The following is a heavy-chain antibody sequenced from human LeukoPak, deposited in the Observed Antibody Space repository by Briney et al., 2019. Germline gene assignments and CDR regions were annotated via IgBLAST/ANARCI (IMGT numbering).Heavy chain of an antibody. D-gene: IGHD3-16*01. CDR1: GGSISSYY. CDR3: ARRGLRLGRRDWGY. J-gene: IGHJ4*02. CDR2: INHSGST. V-gene: IGHV4-34*01. Sequence: SQTLSLICTVSGGSISSYYWSWIRQPPGKGLEWIGEINHSGSTNYNPSLKSRVTISVDTSKNQFFLKLSSVTAADTAVYYCARRGLRLGRRDWGYWGQGTLVTVSS.